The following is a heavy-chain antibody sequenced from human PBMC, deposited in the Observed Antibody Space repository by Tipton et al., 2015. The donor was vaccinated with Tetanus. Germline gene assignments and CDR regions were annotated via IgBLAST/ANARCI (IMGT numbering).Heavy chain of an antibody. D-gene: IGHD3-3*01. CDR3: SKEGCRYDFWSGYYNLIC. J-gene: IGHJ4*02. Sequence: SLRLSCAASGFIFSSYGIRWVRQAPGKGLEWLSATSGSGAGTYYADSVKGRFTISRDNSKNTLYLQMNSLRAEDTAGYYCSKEGCRYDFWSGYYNLICWVQGPLPTVSS. CDR2: TSGSGAGT. CDR1: GFIFSSYG. V-gene: IGHV3-23*01.